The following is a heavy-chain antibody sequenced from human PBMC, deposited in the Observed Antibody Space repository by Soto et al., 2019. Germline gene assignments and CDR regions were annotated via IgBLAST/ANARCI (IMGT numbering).Heavy chain of an antibody. CDR1: GQSFSGHS. V-gene: IGHV4-34*01. CDR2: INESGST. CDR3: ARGSGIVALPGELEDVKYDY. Sequence: QVQLQPWGAGLVKPSETLSLSCAVYGQSFSGHSWAWIRQPPGKGLEWIGEINESGSTYYNPSLKSRVTISTDTSKNQFSLKLSSVSAADTAAYFCARGSGIVALPGELEDVKYDYWGQGTLVNVS. D-gene: IGHD1-1*01. J-gene: IGHJ4*02.